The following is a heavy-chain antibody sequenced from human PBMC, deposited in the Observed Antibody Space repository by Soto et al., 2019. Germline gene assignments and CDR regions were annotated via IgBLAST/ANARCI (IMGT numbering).Heavy chain of an antibody. V-gene: IGHV3-43*01. CDR2: VSWDSDNR. CDR3: VKGASRGGFVFYX. D-gene: IGHD3-16*01. J-gene: IGHJ4*03. CDR1: GFTFDDYT. Sequence: WGSLRLTCAASGFTFDDYTMHWVRQRPGKGLEWVSLVSWDSDNRIYADSVNGRFTISRENINKSLFLQMNSLRAEDTAVYFCVKGASRGGFVFYXWGLGTLFTISX.